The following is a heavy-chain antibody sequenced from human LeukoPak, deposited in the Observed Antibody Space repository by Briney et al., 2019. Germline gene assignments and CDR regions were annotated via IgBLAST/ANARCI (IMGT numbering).Heavy chain of an antibody. D-gene: IGHD1-26*01. CDR3: ARDGASLGAQFDY. Sequence: GGSLRLSCAASGFSFTNSWMTWVRQAPGKGLEWVSSISTGSTYIYYADSVKGRFTISRDNAKNSLYLQMNSLRAEDTAVYYCARDGASLGAQFDYWGQGTLVTVSS. V-gene: IGHV3-21*01. CDR1: GFSFTNSW. J-gene: IGHJ4*02. CDR2: ISTGSTYI.